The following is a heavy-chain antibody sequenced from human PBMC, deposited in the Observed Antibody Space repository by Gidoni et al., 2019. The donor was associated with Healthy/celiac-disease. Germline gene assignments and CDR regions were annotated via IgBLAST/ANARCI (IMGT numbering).Heavy chain of an antibody. CDR3: ARDYPEDIVVVPAATNWCDP. CDR1: GYTFTSYG. V-gene: IGHV1-18*04. Sequence: QVQLVQSGAEVKKPGASVKLSCKASGYTFTSYGISWVLQAPGQGLEWMGWISAYNGNTNYAQKLQGRVTMTTDTSTSTAYMELRSLRADDTAVYYCARDYPEDIVVVPAATNWCDPWGQGTLVTVSS. J-gene: IGHJ5*02. CDR2: ISAYNGNT. D-gene: IGHD2-2*01.